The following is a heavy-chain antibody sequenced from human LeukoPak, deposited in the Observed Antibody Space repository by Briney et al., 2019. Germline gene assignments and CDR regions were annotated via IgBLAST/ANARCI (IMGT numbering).Heavy chain of an antibody. CDR2: INPSGGST. CDR3: ARIAIGSNYMDV. V-gene: IGHV1-46*01. D-gene: IGHD3-10*01. Sequence: ASVKVSCKASGYTFTSYYMHWVRQAPGQGLEWMGIINPSGGSTSYAQKLQGRVTMTRDMSTSTVYMELSSLRSEDTAVYYCARIAIGSNYMDVWGKGTTVTVSS. J-gene: IGHJ6*03. CDR1: GYTFTSYY.